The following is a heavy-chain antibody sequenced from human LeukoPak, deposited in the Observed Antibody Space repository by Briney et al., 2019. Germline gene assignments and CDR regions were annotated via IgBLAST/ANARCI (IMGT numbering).Heavy chain of an antibody. CDR3: ARDSPCGGSCYTYYYGMDV. CDR1: GGSVSRGSYY. Sequence: SETLSLTCTVSGGSVSRGSYYWSWIRQPPGKGLEWIGYIYYSGSTNYNPSLKSRVTISVDTSKNQFSLKLSSVTAADTAVYYCARDSPCGGSCYTYYYGMDVWGKGTTVTVSS. J-gene: IGHJ6*04. D-gene: IGHD2-15*01. V-gene: IGHV4-61*01. CDR2: IYYSGST.